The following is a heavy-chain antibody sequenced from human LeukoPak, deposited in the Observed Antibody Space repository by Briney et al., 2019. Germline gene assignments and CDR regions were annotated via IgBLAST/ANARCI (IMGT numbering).Heavy chain of an antibody. V-gene: IGHV1-2*02. Sequence: ASVKVSCKTSGYTFTGYYMHWVRQAPGQGLEWMGWINPNSGGTNYAQKLQGRVTMTTDTSTSTAYMELRSLRSDDTAVYYCAAVQLAYCGGDCSAFDIWGQGTMVTVSS. D-gene: IGHD2-21*02. CDR3: AAVQLAYCGGDCSAFDI. CDR1: GYTFTGYY. CDR2: INPNSGGT. J-gene: IGHJ3*02.